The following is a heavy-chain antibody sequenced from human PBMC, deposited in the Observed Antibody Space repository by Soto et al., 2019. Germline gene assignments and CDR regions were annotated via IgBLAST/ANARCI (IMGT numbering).Heavy chain of an antibody. V-gene: IGHV4-4*02. Sequence: SETLSLTCAVSGGSISSSNWWSWVCQPPGKGLEWIGEIYHSGSTNYNPSLKSRVTISVDTSKNQFSLKLSSVTAADTAVYYCARAMVVTQNWFDPWGQGTLVTVSS. J-gene: IGHJ5*02. CDR2: IYHSGST. D-gene: IGHD2-21*02. CDR3: ARAMVVTQNWFDP. CDR1: GGSISSSNW.